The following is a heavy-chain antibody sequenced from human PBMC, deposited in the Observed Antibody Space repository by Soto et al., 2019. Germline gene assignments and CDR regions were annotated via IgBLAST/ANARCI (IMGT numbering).Heavy chain of an antibody. Sequence: GSGPTLVNPTQTLTLTCTFSGFSLSTSGVGVGWIRQPPGKALEWLALIYWDDDKRYSPSLRSRLTISKDTSKNQVVLTMTNMDPEDTATYYCIQSRCGGDCLQSYASHYYYGMDVWGQGTTVTVSS. D-gene: IGHD2-21*02. CDR3: IQSRCGGDCLQSYASHYYYGMDV. CDR1: GFSLSTSGVG. CDR2: IYWDDDK. J-gene: IGHJ6*02. V-gene: IGHV2-5*02.